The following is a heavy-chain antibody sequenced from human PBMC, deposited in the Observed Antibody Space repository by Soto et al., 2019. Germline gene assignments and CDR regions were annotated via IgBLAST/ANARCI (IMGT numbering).Heavy chain of an antibody. CDR1: GGSISSYY. Sequence: SETLSLTCTVSGGSISSYYWSWIRQPPGKGLEWIGYIYYSGSTNYNPSLKSRVTISVDTSKNQFSLKLSSVTAADTAVYYCARATTMVRRNWFDPWGQGTLVTVS. V-gene: IGHV4-59*01. D-gene: IGHD3-10*01. CDR3: ARATTMVRRNWFDP. J-gene: IGHJ5*02. CDR2: IYYSGST.